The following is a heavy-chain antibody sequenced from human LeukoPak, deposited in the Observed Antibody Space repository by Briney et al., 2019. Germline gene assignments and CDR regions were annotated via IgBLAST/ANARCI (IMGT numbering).Heavy chain of an antibody. CDR1: GYTFTGYY. D-gene: IGHD3-22*01. J-gene: IGHJ3*02. CDR2: INPNSGGT. CDR3: LREYYYDSSGYYPDAFDI. V-gene: IGHV1-2*02. Sequence: ASVKVSCKASGYTFTGYYMHWVRQAPGQGLEWMGWINPNSGGTNYAQKFQGRVTMTRDTSISTAYMELSRLRSDGTAVYYCLREYYYDSSGYYPDAFDIWGQGTMVTVSS.